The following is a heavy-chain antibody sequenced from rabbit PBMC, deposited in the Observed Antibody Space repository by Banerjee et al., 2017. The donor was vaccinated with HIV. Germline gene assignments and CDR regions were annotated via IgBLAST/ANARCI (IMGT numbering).Heavy chain of an antibody. CDR3: ASSPYSSNAGLFL. Sequence: QQQLEESGGDLVKPGGSLTLTCTASGFDFSGSYWICWVRQAPGKGLELIACINTSSGNTVYASWAKGRFTISKTSSTTVTLQMTRLTAADTATYFCASSPYSSNAGLFLWGPGTLVTVS. CDR2: INTSSGNT. D-gene: IGHD4-2*01. CDR1: GFDFSGSYW. J-gene: IGHJ6*01. V-gene: IGHV1S45*01.